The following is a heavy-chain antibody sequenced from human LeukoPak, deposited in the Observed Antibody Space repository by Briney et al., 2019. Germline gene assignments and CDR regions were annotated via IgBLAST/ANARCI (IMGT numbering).Heavy chain of an antibody. CDR1: GYTFTSYD. CDR3: ARGWDSSGWYGFHWFDP. Sequence: ASVKVSCKASGYTFTSYDINWVRQATGQGLEWMGWMNPNSGNTGYAQKFQGRVTMTRNTSISTAYMELSSLRSEDPAVYYCARGWDSSGWYGFHWFDPWGQGTLVTVSS. D-gene: IGHD6-19*01. J-gene: IGHJ5*02. V-gene: IGHV1-8*01. CDR2: MNPNSGNT.